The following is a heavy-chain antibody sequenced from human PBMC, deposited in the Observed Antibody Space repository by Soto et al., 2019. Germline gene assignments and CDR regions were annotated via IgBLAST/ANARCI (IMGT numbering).Heavy chain of an antibody. CDR1: GDSIRSASYY. J-gene: IGHJ5*02. CDR2: VYFSGTT. Sequence: SETLSLTCTVSGDSIRSASYYWVWIRQPPGNGLEWIGTVYFSGTTYYNPSLRSRVTISVDTSKNQFSLRLSSVTAADTSVYYCARGDFSSGSYYNPTPTWFDPWGQGTLVTVSS. V-gene: IGHV4-39*01. CDR3: ARGDFSSGSYYNPTPTWFDP. D-gene: IGHD3-10*01.